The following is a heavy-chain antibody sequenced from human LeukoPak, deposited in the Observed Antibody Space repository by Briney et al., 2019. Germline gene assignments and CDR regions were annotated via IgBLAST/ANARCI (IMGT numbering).Heavy chain of an antibody. CDR1: GFTFNNYA. CDR2: IFGSGDNA. CDR3: ARVGAVAGNIDY. V-gene: IGHV3-23*01. J-gene: IGHJ4*02. D-gene: IGHD6-19*01. Sequence: GGSLRLSCAASGFTFNNYAMYWVRQAPGKGLEWVSGIFGSGDNAHYADSVKGRFTISRDNSKNTLYLQMNSLRAEDTAVYYCARVGAVAGNIDYWGQGTLVTVSS.